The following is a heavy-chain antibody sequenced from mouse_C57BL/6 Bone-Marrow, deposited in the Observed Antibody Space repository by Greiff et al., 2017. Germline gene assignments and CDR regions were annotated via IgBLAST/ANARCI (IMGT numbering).Heavy chain of an antibody. J-gene: IGHJ1*03. CDR3: ASCRYWYFDV. CDR2: IDPSDSYT. Sequence: VQLQQPGAELVKPGASVKLSCKASGYTFTSYWMQWVKQRPGQGLEWIGEIDPSDSYTNYNQKFKGKATLTVDTSSSTAYMQLSSLTSEASAVYYCASCRYWYFDVWGTGTTVTVSA. CDR1: GYTFTSYW. V-gene: IGHV1-50*01.